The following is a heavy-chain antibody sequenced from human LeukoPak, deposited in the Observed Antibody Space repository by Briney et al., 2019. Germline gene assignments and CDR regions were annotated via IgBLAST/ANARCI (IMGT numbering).Heavy chain of an antibody. J-gene: IGHJ3*02. CDR3: ARKIPCSGGSCYPINI. CDR1: GGSFSGYY. Sequence: SETLSLTCAVYGGSFSGYYWSWIRQPPGKGLEWIGEINHSGSTNYNPSLKSRVTISVDTSKNQFSLKLSSETAADTAVYYCARKIPCSGGSCYPINIWGQGTMVTVSS. CDR2: INHSGST. D-gene: IGHD2-15*01. V-gene: IGHV4-34*01.